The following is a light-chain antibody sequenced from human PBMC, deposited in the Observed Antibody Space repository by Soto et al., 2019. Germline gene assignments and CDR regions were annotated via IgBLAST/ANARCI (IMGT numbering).Light chain of an antibody. CDR3: MQAIQTWT. CDR1: QSLLHSNGYNY. CDR2: LGS. Sequence: DIVMTQSPLSLPVTPGEPASISCRSSQSLLHSNGYNYLDWYLQKPGQSPQLLIYLGSNRASGVPDRFRGSGSGTDFTLKISRVEAEVVGVYYRMQAIQTWTFGPGNKV. V-gene: IGKV2-28*01. J-gene: IGKJ1*01.